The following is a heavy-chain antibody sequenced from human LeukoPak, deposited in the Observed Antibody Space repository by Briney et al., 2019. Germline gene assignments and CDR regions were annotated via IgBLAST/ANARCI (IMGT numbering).Heavy chain of an antibody. D-gene: IGHD2-8*01. CDR1: GFTFSSYA. CDR3: ARETNEEDYYYGMDV. CDR2: ISYDGSNK. J-gene: IGHJ6*02. Sequence: PGRSLRLSCAASGFTFSSYAMHWVRQAPGKGLEWVAVISYDGSNKYYADSVKGRFTISRDSSKNTLYLQMNSLRAEDTAVYYCARETNEEDYYYGMDVWGQGTTVTVSS. V-gene: IGHV3-30-3*01.